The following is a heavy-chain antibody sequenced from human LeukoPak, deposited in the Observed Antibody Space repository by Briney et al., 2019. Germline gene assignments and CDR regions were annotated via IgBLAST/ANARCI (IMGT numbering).Heavy chain of an antibody. CDR2: IYTSGST. Sequence: SETLSLTCTVSGGSISSYYWSWIRQPAGKGLEWIGRIYTSGSTNYNPSLKSRVTMSVDTSKNQFSLKLSSVTAADTAVYYCASQYDSSGYYGFDYWGQGTLVTVSS. CDR1: GGSISSYY. CDR3: ASQYDSSGYYGFDY. J-gene: IGHJ4*02. D-gene: IGHD3-22*01. V-gene: IGHV4-4*07.